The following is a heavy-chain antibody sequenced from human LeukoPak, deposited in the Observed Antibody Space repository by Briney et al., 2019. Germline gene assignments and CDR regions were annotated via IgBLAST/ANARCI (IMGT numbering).Heavy chain of an antibody. Sequence: SETLSLTCIVSGDSISNYYWSWIRQPPGKGLEWIGYIYNSGSTNYNPSLKSRVTISVDTSKNQFSLKLSSVTAADTAVYYCARNRYFHPWGQGTPVTVSS. D-gene: IGHD1-14*01. V-gene: IGHV4-59*01. CDR1: GDSISNYY. CDR3: ARNRYFHP. CDR2: IYNSGST. J-gene: IGHJ5*02.